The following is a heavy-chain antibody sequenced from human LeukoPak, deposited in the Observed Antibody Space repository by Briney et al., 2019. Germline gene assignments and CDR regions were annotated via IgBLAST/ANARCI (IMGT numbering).Heavy chain of an antibody. J-gene: IGHJ4*02. CDR2: ISGSGGST. CDR1: GFTFSSYA. CDR3: ARANAWTKPGYSGYDILDY. Sequence: SGGSLRLSCAASGFTFSSYAMSWVRQAPGKGLEWVSAISGSGGSTYYADSVKGRFTISRDNSKNTLYLQMNSLRDEDRAVYYCARANAWTKPGYSGYDILDYWGQGTLVTVSS. D-gene: IGHD5-12*01. V-gene: IGHV3-23*01.